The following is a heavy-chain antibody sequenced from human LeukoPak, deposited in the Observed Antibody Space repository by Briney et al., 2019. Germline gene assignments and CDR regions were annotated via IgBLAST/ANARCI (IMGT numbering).Heavy chain of an antibody. J-gene: IGHJ3*02. CDR2: IYYSGST. CDR3: ARQTDYYDSSGYYIDAFDI. Sequence: PSETLSLTCTVSGGSISSSSYYWGWIRQPPGKGLEWIGSIYYSGSTYYNPSLKSRVTISVDTSENQFSLKLSSVTAADTAVYYCARQTDYYDSSGYYIDAFDIWGQGTMVTVSS. D-gene: IGHD3-22*01. V-gene: IGHV4-39*01. CDR1: GGSISSSSYY.